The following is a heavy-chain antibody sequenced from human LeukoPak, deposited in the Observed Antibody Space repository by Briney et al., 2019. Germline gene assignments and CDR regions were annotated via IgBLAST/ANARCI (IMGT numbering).Heavy chain of an antibody. D-gene: IGHD6-13*01. CDR3: AKLRAAAAGVY. CDR1: GLTLSSYA. J-gene: IGHJ4*02. CDR2: ISGSGGST. V-gene: IGHV3-23*01. Sequence: QSGGSLRLSCAASGLTLSSYAMSWVRQAPGKGLEWVPAISGSGGSTYYADSVKGRFTISRDNSKNTLYLQMNSLRAEDTAVYYCAKLRAAAAGVYWGQGTLVTVSS.